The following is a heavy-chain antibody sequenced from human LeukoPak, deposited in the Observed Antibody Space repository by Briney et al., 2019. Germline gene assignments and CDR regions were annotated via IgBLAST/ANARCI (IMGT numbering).Heavy chain of an antibody. J-gene: IGHJ5*02. D-gene: IGHD4-17*01. CDR1: GGSFSGYY. Sequence: SETLSLTCAVYGGSFSGYYWGWIRQPPGKELEWIGSIYYSGSTFYNPSLKSRVTISVDTSKNQLSLKLSSVTAADTAVYYCARHSTVITFVLDPWGQGTRVTVSS. CDR3: ARHSTVITFVLDP. CDR2: IYYSGST. V-gene: IGHV4-39*01.